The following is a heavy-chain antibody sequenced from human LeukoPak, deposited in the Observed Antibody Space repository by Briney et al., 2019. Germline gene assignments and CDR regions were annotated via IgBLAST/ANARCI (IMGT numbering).Heavy chain of an antibody. D-gene: IGHD6-19*01. CDR2: IYTSGST. CDR1: GGSISSYY. J-gene: IGHJ6*03. V-gene: IGHV4-4*07. Sequence: SETLSLTCTVSGGSISSYYWSWIRQPAGKGLEWIGRIYTSGSTNYNPSLKSRVTMSVDTSKNQFSLKLSSVTATDTAVYYCARDETYSSYWQSNHYYYYMDVWGKGTTVTVSS. CDR3: ARDETYSSYWQSNHYYYYMDV.